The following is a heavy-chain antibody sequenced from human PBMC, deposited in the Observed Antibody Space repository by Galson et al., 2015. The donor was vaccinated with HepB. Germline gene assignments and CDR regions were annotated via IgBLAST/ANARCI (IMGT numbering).Heavy chain of an antibody. J-gene: IGHJ3*02. CDR2: IRRKSYGETI. CDR3: SRDQYFHAFDI. V-gene: IGHV3-49*03. D-gene: IGHD2/OR15-2a*01. CDR1: GFNFRDYA. Sequence: SLRLSCAASGFNFRDYAMNWFRQAPGKGLEWVGFIRRKSYGETIEYAASVKGRFTTSRDDSKSIAYLQMNSLKTEDTGLYYCSRDQYFHAFDIWGQGTMVTVSS.